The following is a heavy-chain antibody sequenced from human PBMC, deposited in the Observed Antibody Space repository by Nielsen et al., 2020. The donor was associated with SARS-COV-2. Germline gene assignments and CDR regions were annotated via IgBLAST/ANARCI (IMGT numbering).Heavy chain of an antibody. V-gene: IGHV5-51*01. CDR1: GYSFTNYW. Sequence: GESLKISCQGSGYSFTNYWIAWVRQMPGKGLEWMGIIYPGDSDTRYSPSFQGQVTISADKSISTAYLQWSSLKASDTAMYYCARTNDDYGDYVSYRLDYWGQGTLVTVSS. CDR3: ARTNDDYGDYVSYRLDY. D-gene: IGHD4-17*01. J-gene: IGHJ4*02. CDR2: IYPGDSDT.